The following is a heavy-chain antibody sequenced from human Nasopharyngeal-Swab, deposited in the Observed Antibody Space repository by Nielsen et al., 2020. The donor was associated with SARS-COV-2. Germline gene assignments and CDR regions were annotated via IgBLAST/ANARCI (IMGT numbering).Heavy chain of an antibody. V-gene: IGHV4-39*07. CDR1: GGSISSSSYY. J-gene: IGHJ3*02. Sequence: SETLSLTCTVSGGSISSSSYYWGWIRQPPGKGLEWIGSIYYSGSTYYNPSLKSRVTISVDTSKNQFSLKLSSVTVADTAVYYCARMDTAMLYAFDIWGQGTMVTVSS. CDR3: ARMDTAMLYAFDI. D-gene: IGHD5-18*01. CDR2: IYYSGST.